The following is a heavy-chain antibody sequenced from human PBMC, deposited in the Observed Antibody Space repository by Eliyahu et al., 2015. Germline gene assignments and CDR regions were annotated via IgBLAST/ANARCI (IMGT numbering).Heavy chain of an antibody. CDR2: TYYRSKWYN. D-gene: IGHD5-12*01. CDR3: ARDGALVATPMSSYYYYGLDV. V-gene: IGHV6-1*01. J-gene: IGHJ6*02. CDR1: GDRVXXNRXX. Sequence: QVQLQQSGPGLLKPSQTLSLTCSIPGDRVXXNRXXXXWXXQSPSRGLEWLGRTYYRSKWYNDYAVSVKSRITINPDTSKNQFSLQLNSLTPEDTAVYYCARDGALVATPMSSYYYYGLDVWGQGTTVTVSS.